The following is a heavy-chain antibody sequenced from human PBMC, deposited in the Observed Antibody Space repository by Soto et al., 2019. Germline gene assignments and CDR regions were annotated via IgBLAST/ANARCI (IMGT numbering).Heavy chain of an antibody. J-gene: IGHJ5*02. CDR2: ISYSGST. CDR1: GGSIRSGDYY. D-gene: IGHD3-10*02. V-gene: IGHV4-31*03. CDR3: ARDRYVASYNWFDP. Sequence: LSLTCTVSGGSIRSGDYYWSWIRQQPGKGLEWIGYISYSGSTHYNPSLKSRITISVDTSKNQFSLKLTSVTAADTAMYYCARDRYVASYNWFDPWGLGALVTVSS.